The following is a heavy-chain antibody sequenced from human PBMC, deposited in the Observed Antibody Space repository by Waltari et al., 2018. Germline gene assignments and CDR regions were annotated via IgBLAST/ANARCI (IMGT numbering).Heavy chain of an antibody. CDR1: GFPFRSYW. J-gene: IGHJ4*02. CDR2: IKQDGSEK. D-gene: IGHD2-21*02. V-gene: IGHV3-7*03. Sequence: EVQLVESGGGLVQPGGSLRLSCAASGFPFRSYWVSWVRQAPGKGLEWVANIKQDGSEKYYVDSVKGRFTISRDNAKNSLYLQMNSLRAEDTAVYYCARSISGGYSTFDYWGQGTLVTVSS. CDR3: ARSISGGYSTFDY.